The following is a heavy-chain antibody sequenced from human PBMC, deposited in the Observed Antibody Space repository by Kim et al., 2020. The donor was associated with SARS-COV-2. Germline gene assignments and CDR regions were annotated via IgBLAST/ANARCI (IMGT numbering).Heavy chain of an antibody. J-gene: IGHJ6*02. CDR2: ISYDGSNK. Sequence: GGSLRLSCAASGFTFSSYGMHWVRQAPGKGLEWVAVISYDGSNKYYADSVKGRFTISRDNSKNTLYLQMNSLRAEDTAVYYCAKDHDLVATIQNYYYGMDVWGQGTTVTVSS. V-gene: IGHV3-30*18. CDR3: AKDHDLVATIQNYYYGMDV. D-gene: IGHD5-12*01. CDR1: GFTFSSYG.